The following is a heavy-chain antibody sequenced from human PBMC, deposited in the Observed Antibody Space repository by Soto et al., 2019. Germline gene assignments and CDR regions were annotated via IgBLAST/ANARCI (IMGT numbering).Heavy chain of an antibody. D-gene: IGHD6-13*01. Sequence: GASVKVSCKASGYTFNKYGFNWVRQAPGQGLEWMGRISAFNDYTNLAQKFQGRLTLTTDASTNTAYMELQVLRSDDTAVYYCARGRGVVIPAGTPDAFDVWGQGTMVTVSS. CDR1: GYTFNKYG. CDR2: ISAFNDYT. J-gene: IGHJ3*01. CDR3: ARGRGVVIPAGTPDAFDV. V-gene: IGHV1-18*01.